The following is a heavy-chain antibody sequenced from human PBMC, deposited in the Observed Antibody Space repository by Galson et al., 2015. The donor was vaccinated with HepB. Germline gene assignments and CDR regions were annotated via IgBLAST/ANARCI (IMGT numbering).Heavy chain of an antibody. D-gene: IGHD2-15*01. Sequence: SLRLSCAASGFTFNLYAISWVRQAPGEGLEWVSVIGSDGDDIHYTDSVNGRFTISRDNSNNMVYLQMNSSRVEDTAVYYCSRRRKLYGMDVWGQGTTVTVSS. CDR1: GFTFNLYA. CDR3: SRRRKLYGMDV. J-gene: IGHJ6*02. V-gene: IGHV3-23*01. CDR2: IGSDGDDI.